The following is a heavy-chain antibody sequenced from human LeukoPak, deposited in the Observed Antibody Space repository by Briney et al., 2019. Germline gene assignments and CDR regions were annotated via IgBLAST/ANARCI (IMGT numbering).Heavy chain of an antibody. Sequence: ASVKVSCKASGYTFTSYAMHWVRQAPGQRLEWMGWIDAGNGNTKYSQKFQGRVTITRDTSASTAYMELSSLRSEETAVYYCTRWSAVAGTSFDYWGQGTLVTVSS. D-gene: IGHD6-19*01. CDR1: GYTFTSYA. CDR2: IDAGNGNT. V-gene: IGHV1-3*01. J-gene: IGHJ4*02. CDR3: TRWSAVAGTSFDY.